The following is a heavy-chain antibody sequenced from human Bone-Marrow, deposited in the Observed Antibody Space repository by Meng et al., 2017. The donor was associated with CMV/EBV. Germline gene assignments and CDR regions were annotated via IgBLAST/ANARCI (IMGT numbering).Heavy chain of an antibody. J-gene: IGHJ3*02. CDR2: IKPDGSEI. D-gene: IGHD1-1*01. Sequence: GESLKISCAASGFTFSSYGMHWVRQAPGKGPEWVASIKPDGSEIQYVGSLKGRFTVSRDNARKSLYLQMNSLTAEDTAVYYCASGNVFNIWGQGTLVTVSS. CDR1: GFTFSSYG. V-gene: IGHV3-7*01. CDR3: ASGNVFNI.